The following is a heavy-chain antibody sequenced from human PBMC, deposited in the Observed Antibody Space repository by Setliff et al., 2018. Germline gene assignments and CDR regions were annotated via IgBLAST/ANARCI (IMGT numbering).Heavy chain of an antibody. CDR3: AKDRIAAADAIHYYYFAMDV. CDR2: IRYDGSNK. CDR1: GFTFSSYG. D-gene: IGHD6-13*01. J-gene: IGHJ6*02. V-gene: IGHV3-30*02. Sequence: GGSLRLSCAASGFTFSSYGMHWVRQAPGKGLEWVAFIRYDGSNKYYADSVKGRFTISRDNSKNTLYLQMNSLRAEDTAVYYCAKDRIAAADAIHYYYFAMDVWGQGTTVTVSS.